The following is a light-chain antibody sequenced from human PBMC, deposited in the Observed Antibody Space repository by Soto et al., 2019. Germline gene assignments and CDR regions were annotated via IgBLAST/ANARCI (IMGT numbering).Light chain of an antibody. CDR3: HQYNNWPPWT. CDR1: QSVSSN. J-gene: IGKJ1*01. V-gene: IGKV3-15*01. Sequence: EIVMTQSPATLSVSPGERATLSCRASQSVSSNLAWYQQKPGQAPTLLIYGASTRATGIPARFSGSGSGTEFTLTISSLQSEDYAVYYCHQYNNWPPWTFGQGTKVDIK. CDR2: GAS.